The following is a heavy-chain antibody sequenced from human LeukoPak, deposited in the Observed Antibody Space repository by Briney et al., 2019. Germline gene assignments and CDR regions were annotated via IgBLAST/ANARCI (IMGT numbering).Heavy chain of an antibody. Sequence: PSETLSLTCTVSGGSISSSSYYWGWIRQPPGKGLKWIGSIYYSGSTYYNPSLKSRVTISVDTSKNQFSLKLSSVTAADTAVYYCARLRRYYGSGSYQIIAYRYYYMDVWGKGTTVTISS. CDR1: GGSISSSSYY. CDR2: IYYSGST. CDR3: ARLRRYYGSGSYQIIAYRYYYMDV. J-gene: IGHJ6*03. D-gene: IGHD3-10*01. V-gene: IGHV4-39*07.